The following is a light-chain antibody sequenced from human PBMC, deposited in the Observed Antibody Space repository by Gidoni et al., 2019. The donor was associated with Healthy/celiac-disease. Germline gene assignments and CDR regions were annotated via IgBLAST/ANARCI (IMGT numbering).Light chain of an antibody. V-gene: IGKV1-8*01. Sequence: AIRITQSPSSLSSSTGDRVTITCRASHGIRSYLAWYQQKPGKDPKLLIYAAATLQSWVPSRFSGSVSGTDFTLTISCLQSEDFATYYCQQYYSYPQLTFGGGTKVEIK. CDR2: AAA. CDR1: HGIRSY. J-gene: IGKJ4*01. CDR3: QQYYSYPQLT.